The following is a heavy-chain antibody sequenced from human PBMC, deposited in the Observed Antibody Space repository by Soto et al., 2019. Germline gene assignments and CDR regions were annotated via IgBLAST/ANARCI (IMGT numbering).Heavy chain of an antibody. J-gene: IGHJ4*02. CDR3: ARTLYGDNVDY. V-gene: IGHV1-24*01. CDR1: RYTLTELS. D-gene: IGHD4-17*01. Sequence: ASVKVSCKVSRYTLTELSMHWVRQAPGQGLEWMGWMNPKSGETCYAQKFQGRVTMTRNNSISTAYMELSSLRSEDTALYYCARTLYGDNVDYWGQGTLVTVSS. CDR2: MNPKSGET.